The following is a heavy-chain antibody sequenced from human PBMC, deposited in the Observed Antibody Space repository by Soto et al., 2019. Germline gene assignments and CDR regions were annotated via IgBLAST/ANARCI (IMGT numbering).Heavy chain of an antibody. V-gene: IGHV3-23*01. Sequence: VQLLESGGSLVQPGGSLRLSCAASGFTFSSYGMSWVRQAPGKGLEWVSSISGSGDNTYDADSVKGRFTISRDNSKNTLFLQMNSLRVEDTAVYYCAKLSRAGTTEYWGQGTLVTVSS. CDR2: ISGSGDNT. D-gene: IGHD1-7*01. CDR1: GFTFSSYG. J-gene: IGHJ4*02. CDR3: AKLSRAGTTEY.